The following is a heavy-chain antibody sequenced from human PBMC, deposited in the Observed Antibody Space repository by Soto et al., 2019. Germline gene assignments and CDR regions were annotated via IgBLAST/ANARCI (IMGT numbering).Heavy chain of an antibody. Sequence: ASVKASCKASGFAIISYAIHWVRQAPGKRLEWMGWINAGNGNTKYSQKFQGRVTITRDTSASTAYMELSSLRSEDTAVYYCAREGLCSGDTCYPNWFDPWGQGTLVTVSS. V-gene: IGHV1-3*01. CDR3: AREGLCSGDTCYPNWFDP. CDR1: GFAIISYA. J-gene: IGHJ5*02. CDR2: INAGNGNT. D-gene: IGHD2-15*01.